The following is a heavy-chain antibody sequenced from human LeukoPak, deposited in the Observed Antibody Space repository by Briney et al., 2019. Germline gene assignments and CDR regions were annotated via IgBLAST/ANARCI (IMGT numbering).Heavy chain of an antibody. CDR3: ARGPNYGDRVDYFDY. CDR1: GFIFRNHW. Sequence: GGSLRLSCAASGFIFRNHWMSWVRQVPGRGLEWVAHIKQDGNEKHYVDSVEGRFTLSSDDSKNSLYLQMNSLRVDDSAVYYCARGPNYGDRVDYFDYWGQGTLVTVSS. J-gene: IGHJ4*02. D-gene: IGHD4-17*01. CDR2: IKQDGNEK. V-gene: IGHV3-7*01.